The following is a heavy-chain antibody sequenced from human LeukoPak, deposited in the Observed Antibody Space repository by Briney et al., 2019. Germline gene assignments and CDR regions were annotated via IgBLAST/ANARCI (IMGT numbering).Heavy chain of an antibody. Sequence: ASVKVSCKASGYTFTSYGISWVRQAPGQGLEWMGWISAYNGNTNYAQKLQGRVTMTTDTSTSTAYMELSSLRSEDTAVYYCARDSSGGYYDSSGYYGYWGQGTLVTVSS. D-gene: IGHD3-22*01. CDR2: ISAYNGNT. J-gene: IGHJ4*02. V-gene: IGHV1-18*01. CDR3: ARDSSGGYYDSSGYYGY. CDR1: GYTFTSYG.